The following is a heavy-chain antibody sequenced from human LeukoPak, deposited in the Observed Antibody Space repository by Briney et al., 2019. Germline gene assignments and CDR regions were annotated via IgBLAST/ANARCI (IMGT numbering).Heavy chain of an antibody. D-gene: IGHD5-12*01. CDR3: ARAAPGNKLALRVATNDY. CDR2: ISAYKGNT. V-gene: IGHV1-18*01. Sequence: ASVKVSCTASGYTFTSYGISWVRQAPGQGLEWMGWISAYKGNTNCAQKLQGRVTMTTDTSTSTAYMELRSLRSDDTAVYYCARAAPGNKLALRVATNDYWGQGTLVTVSS. J-gene: IGHJ4*02. CDR1: GYTFTSYG.